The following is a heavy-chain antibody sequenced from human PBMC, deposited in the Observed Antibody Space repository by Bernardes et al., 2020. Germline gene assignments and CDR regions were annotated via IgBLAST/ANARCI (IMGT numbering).Heavy chain of an antibody. V-gene: IGHV3-48*02. J-gene: IGHJ4*02. CDR3: ARDRLEYSSAIFDY. Sequence: SLRLSCAASGFTFSSYSMNWVRQAPGKGLEWVSYISSSSSTIYYADSVKGRFTISRDNAKNSLYLQMNSLRDEDTAVYYCARDRLEYSSAIFDYWGQGTLVTVSS. CDR1: GFTFSSYS. D-gene: IGHD6-6*01. CDR2: ISSSSSTI.